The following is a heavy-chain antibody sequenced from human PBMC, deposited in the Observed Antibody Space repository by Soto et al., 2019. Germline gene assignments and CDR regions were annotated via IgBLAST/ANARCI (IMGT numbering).Heavy chain of an antibody. CDR1: GFSVTANY. V-gene: IGHV3-53*01. CDR2: IFSGGGT. CDR3: HGYGY. D-gene: IGHD5-12*01. J-gene: IGHJ4*02. Sequence: VQVVESGGGLIQPGGSLRLSCEVSGFSVTANYMSWVRQAPGKGLEWVSVIFSGGGTDYVDSVKGRFTISRDISKNTLYMQMNSLRADDTALYYCHGYGYWGQGTLVTVSS.